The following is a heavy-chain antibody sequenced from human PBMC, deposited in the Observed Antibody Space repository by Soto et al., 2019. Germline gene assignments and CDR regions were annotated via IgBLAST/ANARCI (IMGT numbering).Heavy chain of an antibody. D-gene: IGHD3-22*01. CDR1: GDSISSYY. V-gene: IGHV4-59*08. J-gene: IGHJ6*02. CDR2: IYYTGTT. CDR3: AGSGYYHNSGMDV. Sequence: PSETLSLTCTVSGDSISSYYWSWIRQPPGKGLEWIGYIYYTGTTTYNPSFKSRLTISVDSSKNQFSLNLTSVSAIDTAVFYCAGSGYYHNSGMDVWGQGTTVTVSS.